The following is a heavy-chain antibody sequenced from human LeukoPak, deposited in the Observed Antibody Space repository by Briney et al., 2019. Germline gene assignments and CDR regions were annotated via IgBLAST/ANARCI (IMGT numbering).Heavy chain of an antibody. D-gene: IGHD1-7*01. V-gene: IGHV1-2*02. Sequence: ASVKVSCKASGYTFTGYYMHWVRQAPGQGLEWMGWINPNSGGTNYAQKFQGRVTMTTDTSTSTAYMELRSLRSDDTAVYYCARSPHIGTNWFDPWGQGTLVTVSS. J-gene: IGHJ5*02. CDR2: INPNSGGT. CDR3: ARSPHIGTNWFDP. CDR1: GYTFTGYY.